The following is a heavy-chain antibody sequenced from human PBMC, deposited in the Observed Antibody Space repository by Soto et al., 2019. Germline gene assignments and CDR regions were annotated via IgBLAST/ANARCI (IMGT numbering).Heavy chain of an antibody. CDR3: ARVLGSGYYYYGMDD. D-gene: IGHD3-10*01. CDR1: GFTFSSYG. Sequence: PGGSLRLSCAASGFTFSSYGMHWVRQAPGKGLDWVAVIWYDGSNKYYADSVKGRFTISRDNSKNTLYLQMNSLRAEDTAVYYCARVLGSGYYYYGMDDWGQGTTVTVSS. V-gene: IGHV3-33*01. CDR2: IWYDGSNK. J-gene: IGHJ6*02.